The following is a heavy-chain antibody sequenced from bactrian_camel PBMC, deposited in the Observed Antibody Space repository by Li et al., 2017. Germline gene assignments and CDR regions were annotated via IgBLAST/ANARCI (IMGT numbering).Heavy chain of an antibody. Sequence: QLVESGGGSVQTGGSLRLSCATSLNPDSRYCLGWIRQVPGKECEGVALIYSGDHSTYYLDSVKGRFTISRDNSKNAVYLQMTNLKPEDTARYYCAATGMMMTIGGCLTQGTQVTVS. J-gene: IGHJ4*01. V-gene: IGHV3S25*01. CDR2: IYSGDHST. D-gene: IGHD5*01. CDR1: LNPDSRYC.